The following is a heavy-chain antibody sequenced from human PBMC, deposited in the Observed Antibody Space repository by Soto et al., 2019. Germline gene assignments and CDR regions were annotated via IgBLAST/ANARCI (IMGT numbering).Heavy chain of an antibody. Sequence: PLETLSLTCTVSCGSITSYYWSWIRQPPGKGLEWIGYIYYSGNTNYNPSLKSRVTISVDTSKNQFSLRLSSVTAADTAIYYCAIGGAAAARGWFDPWGQGTLVTVSS. CDR1: CGSITSYY. CDR3: AIGGAAAARGWFDP. J-gene: IGHJ5*02. V-gene: IGHV4-59*01. D-gene: IGHD6-13*01. CDR2: IYYSGNT.